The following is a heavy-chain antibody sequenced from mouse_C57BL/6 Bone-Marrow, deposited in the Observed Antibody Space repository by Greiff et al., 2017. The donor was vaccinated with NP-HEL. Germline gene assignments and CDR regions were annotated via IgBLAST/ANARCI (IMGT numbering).Heavy chain of an antibody. D-gene: IGHD1-1*01. CDR1: GFTFSSYA. J-gene: IGHJ2*01. CDR3: AREAYGSSPHY. V-gene: IGHV5-4*01. CDR2: ISDGGSYT. Sequence: EVMLVESGGGLVKPGGSLKLSCAASGFTFSSYAMSWVRQTPEKRLEWVATISDGGSYTYYPDNVKGRFTISRDNAKNNLYLQMSHLKSEDTAMYYCAREAYGSSPHYWGQGTTLTVSS.